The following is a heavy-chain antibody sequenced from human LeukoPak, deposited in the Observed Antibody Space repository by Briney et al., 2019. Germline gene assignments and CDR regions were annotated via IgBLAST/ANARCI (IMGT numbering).Heavy chain of an antibody. D-gene: IGHD2-21*02. Sequence: AASVTVSCKASGYTFTGYYMHWVRQAPGQGLEWMGWINPNSGGTNYAQTFQGRVTMTRDTSISAAYMELSRLRSDDTAVYYCARYMTALTNERQFDLWGQGTMVTVSS. CDR3: ARYMTALTNERQFDL. CDR1: GYTFTGYY. CDR2: INPNSGGT. V-gene: IGHV1-2*02. J-gene: IGHJ3*01.